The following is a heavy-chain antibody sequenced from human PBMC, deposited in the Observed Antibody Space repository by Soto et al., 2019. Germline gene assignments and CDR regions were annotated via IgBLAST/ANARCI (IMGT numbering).Heavy chain of an antibody. CDR3: ARGYSSSSWFDP. D-gene: IGHD6-6*01. J-gene: IGHJ5*02. Sequence: PTLVNPTQTLTLTCTFSGFSLSTSGMRVSWIRQPPGKALEWLARIDWDDDKFYSTSLKTRLTISKDTSKNQVVLTMTNMDPVDTATYYCARGYSSSSWFDPWGQGTLVTVSS. CDR2: IDWDDDK. CDR1: GFSLSTSGMR. V-gene: IGHV2-70*04.